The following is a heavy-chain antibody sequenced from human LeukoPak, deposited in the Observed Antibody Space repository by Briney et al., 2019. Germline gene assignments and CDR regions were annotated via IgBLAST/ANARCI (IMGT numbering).Heavy chain of an antibody. D-gene: IGHD3-22*01. CDR1: GGGFTFTSYA. V-gene: IGHV1-69*13. CDR2: LIPIYGSA. Sequence: ASVKVSCKASGGGFTFTSYAISWVRQAPGQGLEWMGGLIPIYGSANYAQKFQGRVTITSDESTRTVYMELSSLRHEDSAVYYCAGFFYDNSGDAFDIWGQGTMVTVSS. J-gene: IGHJ3*02. CDR3: AGFFYDNSGDAFDI.